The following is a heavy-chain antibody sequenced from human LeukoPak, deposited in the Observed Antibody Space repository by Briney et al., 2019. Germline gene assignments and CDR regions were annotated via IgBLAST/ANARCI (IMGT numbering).Heavy chain of an antibody. Sequence: GGSLRLSCAASGFTFSSYAMSWVRQAPGKGLEWVSAISGSGGSTYYADSVKGRFTISRDNSKDTLYLQMNSLRAEDTAVYYCAKETRQWLVPSYFDYWGQGTLVTVSS. CDR1: GFTFSSYA. CDR2: ISGSGGST. D-gene: IGHD6-19*01. CDR3: AKETRQWLVPSYFDY. J-gene: IGHJ4*02. V-gene: IGHV3-23*01.